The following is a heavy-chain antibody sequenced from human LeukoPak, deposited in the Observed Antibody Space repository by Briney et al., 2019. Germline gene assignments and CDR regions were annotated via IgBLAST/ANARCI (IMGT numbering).Heavy chain of an antibody. V-gene: IGHV3-21*01. Sequence: PGGSLRLSCAASGFTFSSYSLNWVRQAPGKGLEWVSCISSSSSYIYYADSVKGRFTISRDNAENSLYLQMNSLRVEDTAVYYCAREEYSSGWSPFGYWGQGTLVTVSS. J-gene: IGHJ4*02. CDR3: AREEYSSGWSPFGY. CDR2: ISSSSSYI. CDR1: GFTFSSYS. D-gene: IGHD6-19*01.